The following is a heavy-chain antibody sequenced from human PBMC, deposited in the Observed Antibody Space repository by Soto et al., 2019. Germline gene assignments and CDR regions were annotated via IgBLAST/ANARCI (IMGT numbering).Heavy chain of an antibody. CDR3: ARESYDYSNDNWFDP. V-gene: IGHV1-3*01. Sequence: GASVKVSCKASGYTFTSYAMHWVRQAPGQRLEWMGWINAGNGNTKYSQKFQGRVTITRDTSASTAYMELSSLRSEDTAVYYCARESYDYSNDNWFDPWGKGTLVSVSS. J-gene: IGHJ5*02. CDR2: INAGNGNT. CDR1: GYTFTSYA. D-gene: IGHD4-4*01.